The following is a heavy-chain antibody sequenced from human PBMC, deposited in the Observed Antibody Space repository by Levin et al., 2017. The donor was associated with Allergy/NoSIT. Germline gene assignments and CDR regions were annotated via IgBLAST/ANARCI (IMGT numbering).Heavy chain of an antibody. CDR3: AGVLAVAGSMEDAFDI. D-gene: IGHD6-19*01. CDR1: GYTFTGYY. J-gene: IGHJ3*02. Sequence: ASVKVSCKASGYTFTGYYMHWVRQAPGQGLEWMGWINPNSGGTNYAQKFQGRVTMTRDTSISTAYMELSRLRSDDTAVFYCAGVLAVAGSMEDAFDIWGQGTMVTVSS. CDR2: INPNSGGT. V-gene: IGHV1-2*02.